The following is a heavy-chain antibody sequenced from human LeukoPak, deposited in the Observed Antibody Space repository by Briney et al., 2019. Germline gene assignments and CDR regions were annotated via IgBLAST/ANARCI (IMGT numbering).Heavy chain of an antibody. CDR2: INSDGSST. V-gene: IGHV3-74*01. J-gene: IGHJ6*03. D-gene: IGHD2-8*01. CDR3: AREEICSNGVYSSCMDV. CDR1: GFTFSSNW. Sequence: GGSLRLSCAASGFTFSSNWMHWVRQAPGKGLVWVARINSDGSSTSYADSVKGRLTISRDNAKNTLYLQMKSLRAEDTAVYYCAREEICSNGVYSSCMDVWGKGTTATVSS.